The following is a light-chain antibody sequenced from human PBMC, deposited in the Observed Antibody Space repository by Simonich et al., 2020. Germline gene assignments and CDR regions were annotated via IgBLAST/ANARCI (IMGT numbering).Light chain of an antibody. V-gene: IGLV4-69*01. CDR3: QTWGTGIVV. J-gene: IGLJ2*01. Sequence: QLVMTQSPSASASLGASVKLTCTLRSGHSSYAIAWHQQQTEKGPRYLMKLNSDGSHSKGDGIPDRFSGSSSGAERYLTISSLQSEDEADYYCQTWGTGIVVFGGGTKLTVL. CDR2: LNSDGSH. CDR1: SGHSSYA.